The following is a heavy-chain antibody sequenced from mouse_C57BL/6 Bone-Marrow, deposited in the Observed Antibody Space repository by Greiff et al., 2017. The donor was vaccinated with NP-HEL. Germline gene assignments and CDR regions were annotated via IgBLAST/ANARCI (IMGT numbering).Heavy chain of an antibody. J-gene: IGHJ4*01. CDR1: GFTFSDFY. V-gene: IGHV7-1*01. CDR3: ARDPGYGSRGAMDY. Sequence: EVNVVASGGGLVQSGRSLRLSCATSGFTFSDFYMEWVRPAPGKGLAWIAARRNKANDYTTEYSASVTGRFIVSRDTSQSILYLQMNALRAEDTAIYYCARDPGYGSRGAMDYWGQGTSVTVSS. CDR2: RRNKANDYTT. D-gene: IGHD1-1*01.